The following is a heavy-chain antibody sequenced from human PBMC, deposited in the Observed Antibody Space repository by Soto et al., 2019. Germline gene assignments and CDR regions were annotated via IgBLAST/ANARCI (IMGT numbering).Heavy chain of an antibody. V-gene: IGHV3-23*01. CDR3: AKDGGFSGYYYEYYFDY. CDR2: ISGSGGST. D-gene: IGHD3-22*01. J-gene: IGHJ4*02. Sequence: GGSLRLSCAASGFTFSSSAMSWVRQAPGKGLEWVSAISGSGGSTYYADSVKGRFTISRDNSKNTLYLQMNSLRAEDTAVYYCAKDGGFSGYYYEYYFDYWGQGTLVTVSS. CDR1: GFTFSSSA.